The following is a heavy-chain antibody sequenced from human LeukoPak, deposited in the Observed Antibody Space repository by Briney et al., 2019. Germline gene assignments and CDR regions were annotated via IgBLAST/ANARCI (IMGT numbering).Heavy chain of an antibody. CDR2: LSGNGNTI. J-gene: IGHJ4*02. V-gene: IGHV3-23*01. CDR3: AKALYGGHDY. D-gene: IGHD4-23*01. Sequence: GGSLRLSCAASGFTFSTYAMSWVRQAPGKGLECVSALSGNGNTIYYADSVKGRFTISRDNSKNTLSLQMNSLRAEDTAVYYCAKALYGGHDYWGQGTLVTVSS. CDR1: GFTFSTYA.